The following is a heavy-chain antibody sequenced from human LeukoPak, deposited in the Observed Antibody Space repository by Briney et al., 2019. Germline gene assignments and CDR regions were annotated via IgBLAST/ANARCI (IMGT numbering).Heavy chain of an antibody. CDR2: ISSSSSYI. V-gene: IGHV3-21*01. Sequence: GGSLRLSCAASGFTFSSYSMNWVRQAPGKGLEWVSSISSSSSYIYYADSVKGRFTISRDNAKNSLYLQMNSLRAEDTAVYYYARDIVQQLVSFPFDYWGQGTLVTVSS. CDR3: ARDIVQQLVSFPFDY. D-gene: IGHD6-13*01. J-gene: IGHJ4*02. CDR1: GFTFSSYS.